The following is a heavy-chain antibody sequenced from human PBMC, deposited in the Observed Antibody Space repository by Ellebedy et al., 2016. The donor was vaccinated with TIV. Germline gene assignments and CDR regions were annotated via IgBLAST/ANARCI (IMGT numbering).Heavy chain of an antibody. CDR3: ARDHLAEGSGSYSAWFDP. J-gene: IGHJ5*02. CDR2: ISGSGGGT. Sequence: PGGSLRLSCAASGFTFSSYVMTWVRQAPGKGLEWVSAISGSGGGTYYADSVKGRFTISRDNSKNTLYLQIYSLRAEDTAVYFCARDHLAEGSGSYSAWFDPWGQGTLVTVSS. V-gene: IGHV3-23*01. D-gene: IGHD3-10*01. CDR1: GFTFSSYV.